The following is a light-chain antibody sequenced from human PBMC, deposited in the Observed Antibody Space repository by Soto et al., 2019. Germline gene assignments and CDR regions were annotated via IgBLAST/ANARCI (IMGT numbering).Light chain of an antibody. Sequence: QSVLTQSSSASASLGSSVKLTCTLSSGHSSYIIAWHQQQPGKAPRHLMQVEGSGSHNKGSGVPDRFSGSSSGTDRYLTISNLQSEDEADYYCETWDTNTRVFGGGTKLTVL. CDR1: SGHSSYI. J-gene: IGLJ2*01. CDR3: ETWDTNTRV. CDR2: VEGSGSH. V-gene: IGLV4-60*03.